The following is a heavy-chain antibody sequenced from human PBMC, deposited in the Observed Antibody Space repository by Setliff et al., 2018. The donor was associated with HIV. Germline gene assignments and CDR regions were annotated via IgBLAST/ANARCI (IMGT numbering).Heavy chain of an antibody. V-gene: IGHV4-61*09. J-gene: IGHJ1*01. CDR3: ARDSPADGGNPGRFQR. CDR2: IFTSGSA. CDR1: GDSLSSGRYY. D-gene: IGHD2-15*01. Sequence: LSLTCTVSGDSLSSGRYYWNWIRQPAGKGLDWIGHIFTSGSAFSSGTANYSPSLKSRVTISVDISKNQFSLKLTSVTAADTAMYFCARDSPADGGNPGRFQRWGQGTLVTVSS.